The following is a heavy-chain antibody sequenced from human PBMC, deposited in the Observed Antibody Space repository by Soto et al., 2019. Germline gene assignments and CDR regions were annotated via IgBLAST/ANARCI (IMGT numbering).Heavy chain of an antibody. V-gene: IGHV1-46*01. Sequence: ASVKVSCKASGYTFISYYMHWVRQAPGQGLEWMGIINPSGGSTSYAQKFQGRVTMTRDTSTSTVYMELSSLRSEDTAVYYCARDAGLTTVTTGGRNYYGMDVWGQGTTVTVSS. D-gene: IGHD4-4*01. J-gene: IGHJ6*02. CDR2: INPSGGST. CDR3: ARDAGLTTVTTGGRNYYGMDV. CDR1: GYTFISYY.